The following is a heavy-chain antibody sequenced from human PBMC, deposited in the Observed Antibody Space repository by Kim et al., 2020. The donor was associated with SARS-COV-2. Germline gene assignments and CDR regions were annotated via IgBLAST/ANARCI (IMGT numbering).Heavy chain of an antibody. V-gene: IGHV4-39*07. CDR3: ARDIFPDDFWSGYYSNNWFDP. D-gene: IGHD3-3*01. J-gene: IGHJ5*02. CDR2: IYYSGST. Sequence: SETLSLTCTVSGGSISSSSYYWGWIRQPPGKGLEWIGSIYYSGSTYYNPSLKSRVTISVDTSKNQFSLKLSSVTAADTAVYYCARDIFPDDFWSGYYSNNWFDPWGQGTLVTVSS. CDR1: GGSISSSSYY.